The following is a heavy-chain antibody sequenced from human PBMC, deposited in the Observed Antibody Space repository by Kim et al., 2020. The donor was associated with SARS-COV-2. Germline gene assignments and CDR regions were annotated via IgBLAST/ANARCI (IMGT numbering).Heavy chain of an antibody. V-gene: IGHV1-24*01. CDR3: ATSCSITSCHWFDP. Sequence: ASVKVSCKVSGYTLTELSMHWVRQAPGTGLEWMGGFDPEDGETIYAQKFQGRVTMTEDTSTDTAYMELSSLRSEDTAVYYCATSCSITSCHWFDPWGQGTLVTVSS. CDR2: FDPEDGET. D-gene: IGHD2-2*01. CDR1: GYTLTELS. J-gene: IGHJ5*02.